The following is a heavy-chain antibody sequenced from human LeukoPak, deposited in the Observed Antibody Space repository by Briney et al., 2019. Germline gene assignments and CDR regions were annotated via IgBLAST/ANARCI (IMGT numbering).Heavy chain of an antibody. D-gene: IGHD1-1*01. CDR2: IDWDDDK. CDR3: ARIASGTNFDY. V-gene: IGHV2-70*04. Sequence: SGPTLVKPPQTLTLTCTFSGFLLGTGGMRVGWIRQPPGKALEWLARIDWDDDKFYSTSLKTRLTISKDTSKNQVVLTLTNVDPVDTATYFCARIASGTNFDYWGQGTLVTVSS. J-gene: IGHJ4*02. CDR1: GFLLGTGGMR.